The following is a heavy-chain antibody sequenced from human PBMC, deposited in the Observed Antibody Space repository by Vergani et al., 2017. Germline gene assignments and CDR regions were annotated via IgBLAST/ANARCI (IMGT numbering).Heavy chain of an antibody. J-gene: IGHJ4*02. CDR2: IIPIFGTA. Sequence: QVQLVQSGAEVKTPGSSVKVSCKASGVTFSSYAISWVRQAPGQGLEWMGGIIPIFGTANYAQKFQGRVTITADESTSTAYMELSSLRSEDTAVYYCARVAVARTLSGDYCDYWGQGTLVTVYS. CDR3: ARVAVARTLSGDYCDY. V-gene: IGHV1-69*12. D-gene: IGHD6-19*01. CDR1: GVTFSSYA.